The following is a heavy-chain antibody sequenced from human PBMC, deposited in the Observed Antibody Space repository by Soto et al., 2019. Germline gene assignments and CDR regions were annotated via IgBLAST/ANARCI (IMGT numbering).Heavy chain of an antibody. CDR2: ISAYNGNT. CDR3: ARDSSGFAENWLDP. CDR1: GYTFTSYG. Sequence: GASVKVSCKASGYTFTSYGISWVRQAPGQGLEWMGWISAYNGNTNYAQKFQGRVTMTRDTSMTTAYMELTRLRSDDTAVFYCARDSSGFAENWLDPWGQGTLVTVSS. D-gene: IGHD3-22*01. J-gene: IGHJ5*02. V-gene: IGHV1-18*04.